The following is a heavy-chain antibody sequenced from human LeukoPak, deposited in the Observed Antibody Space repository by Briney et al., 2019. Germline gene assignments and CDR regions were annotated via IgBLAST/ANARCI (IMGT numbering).Heavy chain of an antibody. CDR2: IHYTGKA. J-gene: IGHJ6*02. V-gene: IGHV4-59*01. CDR3: ARFGPYYDMDV. CDR1: GGSISGNY. Sequence: SETLSLTCTVSGGSISGNYWTWTRQSPGKGLEWIGQIHYTGKADYNPSLRSRITISVDTSKNQMFLKVSSVTAADTAVYYCARFGPYYDMDVWGQGTTVTVFS. D-gene: IGHD3/OR15-3a*01.